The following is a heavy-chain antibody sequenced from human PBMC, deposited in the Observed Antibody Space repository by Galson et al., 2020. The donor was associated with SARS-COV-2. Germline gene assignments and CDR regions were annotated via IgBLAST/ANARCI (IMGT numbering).Heavy chain of an antibody. CDR1: GYTFTGYY. CDR3: ARGGDIVVVPAAMLPYYYYGRDV. D-gene: IGHD2-2*01. Sequence: ASVKVSCKASGYTFTGYYMHWVRQAPGQGLEWMGWINPNSGGTNYAQKFQGRVTMTRDTSISTAYMELSRLRSDDTAVYYCARGGDIVVVPAAMLPYYYYGRDVWGQGTTVTVSS. CDR2: INPNSGGT. J-gene: IGHJ6*02. V-gene: IGHV1-2*02.